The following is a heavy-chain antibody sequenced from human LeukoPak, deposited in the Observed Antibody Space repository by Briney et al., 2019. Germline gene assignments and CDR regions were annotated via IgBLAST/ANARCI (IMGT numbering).Heavy chain of an antibody. CDR3: ARSRGKVLHAFDI. CDR2: IYHSGST. Sequence: SGTLSLTCAVSGGSISSSNWWSWVRQPPGKGREWIGEIYHSGSTNYNPSLKSRVTISVDKSKNQFSLKLSSVTAADTAVYYCARSRGKVLHAFDIWGQGTMVTVSS. J-gene: IGHJ3*02. D-gene: IGHD2-8*02. CDR1: GGSISSSNW. V-gene: IGHV4-4*02.